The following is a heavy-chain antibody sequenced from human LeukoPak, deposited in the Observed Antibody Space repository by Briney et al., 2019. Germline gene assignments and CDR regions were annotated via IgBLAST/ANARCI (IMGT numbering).Heavy chain of an antibody. Sequence: PGGSLRLSCAASGFTFSSYAMSWVRQAPGKGLEWVSAISGSGGSTYYADSVKGRFAISRDNSKNTLYLQMNSLRAEDTAVYYCAKGGDLLYVLFDYWGQGTLVTVSS. V-gene: IGHV3-23*01. CDR3: AKGGDLLYVLFDY. CDR1: GFTFSSYA. D-gene: IGHD3-16*01. J-gene: IGHJ4*02. CDR2: ISGSGGST.